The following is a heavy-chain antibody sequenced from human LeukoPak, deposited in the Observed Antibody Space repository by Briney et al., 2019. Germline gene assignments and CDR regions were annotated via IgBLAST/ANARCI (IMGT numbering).Heavy chain of an antibody. D-gene: IGHD5-12*01. CDR2: ISSSTIYT. V-gene: IGHV3-21*01. Sequence: PGGPLDSPFAASGLTLGPITLTWFARVQGKGSGWVSSISSSTIYTYYADSVKGRFTISRDNAKNSLYLQMNSLRAEDTAVYYCVREGYGNAFDIWGQGTMVTVSS. CDR3: VREGYGNAFDI. J-gene: IGHJ3*02. CDR1: GLTLGPIT.